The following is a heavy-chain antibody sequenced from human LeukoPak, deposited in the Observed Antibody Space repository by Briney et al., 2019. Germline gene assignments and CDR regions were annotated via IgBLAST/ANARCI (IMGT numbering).Heavy chain of an antibody. CDR2: INHSGST. Sequence: PSETLSLTCTVSGGSISSSSYYWSWIRQPPGKGLEWIGEINHSGSTNYNPSLKSRVTISVDTSKNQFSLELSSVTAADTAVYYCAAPVRGYCSGGSCSDAFDIWGQGTMVTVSS. CDR3: AAPVRGYCSGGSCSDAFDI. V-gene: IGHV4-39*07. CDR1: GGSISSSSYY. J-gene: IGHJ3*02. D-gene: IGHD2-15*01.